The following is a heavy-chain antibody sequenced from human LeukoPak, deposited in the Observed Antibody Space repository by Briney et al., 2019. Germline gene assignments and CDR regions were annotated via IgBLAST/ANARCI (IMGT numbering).Heavy chain of an antibody. J-gene: IGHJ4*02. V-gene: IGHV4-59*08. CDR1: GGSISSYY. D-gene: IGHD6-19*01. Sequence: SETLSLTCTVSGGSISSYYWSWIRQPPGKGLEWIGYIYYSGSTNYNPSLKSRVTISVDTSKNQFSLKLSSVTAADTAVYYCARFSVGSGWKPVDYWGQGTLVTVSS. CDR2: IYYSGST. CDR3: ARFSVGSGWKPVDY.